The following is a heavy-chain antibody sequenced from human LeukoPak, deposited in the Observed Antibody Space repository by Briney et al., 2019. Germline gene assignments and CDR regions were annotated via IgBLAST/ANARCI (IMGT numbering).Heavy chain of an antibody. D-gene: IGHD6-19*01. CDR3: ASEQTVAGTGNFDY. CDR2: ISSSSSYI. CDR1: GFTFSIYS. J-gene: IGHJ4*02. V-gene: IGHV3-21*01. Sequence: GGSLRLSCAASGFTFSIYSMNWVRQAPGKGLEWVSSISSSSSYIYYADSVKGRFTISRDNAKNSLYLQMNSLRAEDTAVYYCASEQTVAGTGNFDYWGQGTLVTVSS.